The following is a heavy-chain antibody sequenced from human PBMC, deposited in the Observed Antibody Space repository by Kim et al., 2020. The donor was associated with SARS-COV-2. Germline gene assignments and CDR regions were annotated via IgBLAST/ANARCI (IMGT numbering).Heavy chain of an antibody. CDR3: ARRSSATSYSDF. Sequence: EYAASVKGRFIVSRDDSGDSLYLQMNSLKTEDTAVYYCARRSSATSYSDFWGQGTLVTVSS. V-gene: IGHV3-72*01. J-gene: IGHJ4*02. D-gene: IGHD2-21*01.